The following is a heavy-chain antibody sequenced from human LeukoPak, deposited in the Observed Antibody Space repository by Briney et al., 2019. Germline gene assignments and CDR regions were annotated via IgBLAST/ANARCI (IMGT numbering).Heavy chain of an antibody. V-gene: IGHV4-30-2*01. J-gene: IGHJ4*02. CDR3: ARDRVRGNSNPFFDY. CDR1: GGSISSGGYS. D-gene: IGHD4-11*01. Sequence: TSETLSLTCAVSGGSISSGGYSWSWIRQPPGKGLEWIGYIYHSGSTYYNPSLKSRVTISVDTSKNQFSLKLSSVTAADTAVYYCARDRVRGNSNPFFDYWGQGTLVTVSS. CDR2: IYHSGST.